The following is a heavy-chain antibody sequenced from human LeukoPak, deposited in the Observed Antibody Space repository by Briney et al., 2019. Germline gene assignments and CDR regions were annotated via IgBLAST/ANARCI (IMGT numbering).Heavy chain of an antibody. D-gene: IGHD5-24*01. Sequence: ASVAVSCKASGYTFTGYYMHWVRQAPGQGLEWMGWINPNSGGTNYAQTLEGRVTMTSDTSITTAYMELSRLRSDDTAVYYCARDRTGDGYNYFDYWGQVTLVTVSS. CDR3: ARDRTGDGYNYFDY. CDR2: INPNSGGT. J-gene: IGHJ4*02. CDR1: GYTFTGYY. V-gene: IGHV1-2*02.